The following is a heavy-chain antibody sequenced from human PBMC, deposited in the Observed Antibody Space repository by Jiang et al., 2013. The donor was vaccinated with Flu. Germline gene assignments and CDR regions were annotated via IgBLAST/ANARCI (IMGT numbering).Heavy chain of an antibody. J-gene: IGHJ5*02. V-gene: IGHV4-59*08. Sequence: PGLVKPSETLSLNCTVSGGSFSSYYWSWIRQPPGKGLEWIGFIYYSGSTNYNPSLKSRVTISVDTSKNQFSLKLSSVTAADTAVYYCARSGYSYGFPHRYNWFDPWGQGTLVTVSS. CDR2: IYYSGST. D-gene: IGHD5-18*01. CDR1: GGSFSSYY. CDR3: ARSGYSYGFPHRYNWFDP.